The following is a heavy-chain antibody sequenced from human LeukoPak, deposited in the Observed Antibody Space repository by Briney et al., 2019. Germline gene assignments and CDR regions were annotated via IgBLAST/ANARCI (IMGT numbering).Heavy chain of an antibody. J-gene: IGHJ4*02. CDR2: IYYSGST. CDR3: ARGMVGAADFDY. D-gene: IGHD2-15*01. CDR1: GVSISSGNYY. V-gene: IGHV4-31*03. Sequence: PSETLSLTCTVSGVSISSGNYYWSWIRQHPGKGLEWIGYIYYSGSTYYNPSLKSRVTISVDTSKNQFSLKLSSVTAADTAVYYCARGMVGAADFDYWGQGTLVTVSS.